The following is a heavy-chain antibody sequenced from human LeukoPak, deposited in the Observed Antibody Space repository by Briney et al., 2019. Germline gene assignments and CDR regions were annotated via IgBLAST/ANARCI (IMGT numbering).Heavy chain of an antibody. D-gene: IGHD6-19*01. CDR1: GFAFSNYA. V-gene: IGHV3-23*01. CDR2: ISGSGGST. J-gene: IGHJ4*02. CDR3: AKDRDSSGWYRGPAQVYYFDY. Sequence: PGGSLRLSCAASGFAFSNYAMSWVRQAPGKGLEWVSAISGSGGSTYYADSVKGRFTISRDNSKNTLYLQMNSLRAEDTAVYYCAKDRDSSGWYRGPAQVYYFDYWGQGTLVTVSS.